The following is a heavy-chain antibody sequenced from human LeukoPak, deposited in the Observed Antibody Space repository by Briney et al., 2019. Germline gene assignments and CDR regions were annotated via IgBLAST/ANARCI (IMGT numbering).Heavy chain of an antibody. CDR3: AREGVKLVPAAFDI. Sequence: GRSLRLSCAASGFTFSSYAMHWVRQAPGKGLEWVAVISYDGSNKYYADSVKGRFTISRDNSKNTLYLQMNSLRAEDTAVYYCAREGVKLVPAAFDIWGQGTMVTVSS. J-gene: IGHJ3*02. CDR1: GFTFSSYA. D-gene: IGHD1-1*01. V-gene: IGHV3-30*04. CDR2: ISYDGSNK.